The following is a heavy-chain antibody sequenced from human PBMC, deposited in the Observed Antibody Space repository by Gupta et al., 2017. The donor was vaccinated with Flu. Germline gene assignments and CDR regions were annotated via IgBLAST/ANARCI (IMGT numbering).Heavy chain of an antibody. CDR3: AKDQREYCSGGECYPQILDS. CDR1: VFIFSTYG. V-gene: IGHV3-33*05. J-gene: IGHJ5*01. D-gene: IGHD2-15*01. Sequence: QVRLVESGGGVVQSGRSLRLSCTASVFIFSTYGLHWVRQAPGKGLEWVAVISFDASYKFYADSVRGRFTISRDNSKNTLNLQIHSLRTEDTAVYYCAKDQREYCSGGECYPQILDSWGQGTLVTVSP. CDR2: ISFDASYK.